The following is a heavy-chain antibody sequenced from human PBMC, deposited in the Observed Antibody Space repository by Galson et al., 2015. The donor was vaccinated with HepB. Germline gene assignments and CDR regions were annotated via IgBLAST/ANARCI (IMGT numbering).Heavy chain of an antibody. V-gene: IGHV7-4-1*02. J-gene: IGHJ3*02. CDR2: INTNTGNP. CDR3: ARGKYCSSTSCYEARNAVDM. Sequence: SVKVSCKASGYTFTSNAMNWVRQAPGQGLEWMGWINTNTGNPTYAQGFTGRFVFSLDTSVSTACLQISSLKAEDTAVYYCARGKYCSSTSCYEARNAVDMWGQGTMVTVSS. D-gene: IGHD2-2*01. CDR1: GYTFTSNA.